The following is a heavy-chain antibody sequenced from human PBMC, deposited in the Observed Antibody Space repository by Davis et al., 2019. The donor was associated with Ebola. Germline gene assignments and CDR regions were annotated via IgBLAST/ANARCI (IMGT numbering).Heavy chain of an antibody. D-gene: IGHD3-10*01. CDR1: GGTFSSYA. Sequence: KISCQASGGTFSSYAISWVRQAPGQGLEWMGGIIPIFGTANYAQKLQGRVTMTTDTSTSTAYMELRSLRSDDTAVYYCLRGSYYDAFDIWGQGTMVTVSS. V-gene: IGHV1-69*05. CDR3: LRGSYYDAFDI. CDR2: IIPIFGTA. J-gene: IGHJ3*02.